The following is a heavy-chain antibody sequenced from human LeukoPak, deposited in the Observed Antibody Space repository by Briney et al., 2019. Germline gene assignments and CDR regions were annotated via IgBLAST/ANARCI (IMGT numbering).Heavy chain of an antibody. CDR1: GASINSYY. Sequence: SETLSFTCTVSGASINSYYWSWIRQPPGKGLEWVGYIYTSRSTNYNPSLQSRVTMSVDTSMNQFSLRLSSVTAADTAVYYCARFTYTTRPSDVWGKGTTVTVSS. CDR3: ARFTYTTRPSDV. J-gene: IGHJ6*04. V-gene: IGHV4-4*09. CDR2: IYTSRST. D-gene: IGHD3-16*01.